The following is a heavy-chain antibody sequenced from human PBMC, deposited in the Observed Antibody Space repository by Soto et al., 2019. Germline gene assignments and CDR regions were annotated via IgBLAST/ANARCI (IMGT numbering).Heavy chain of an antibody. CDR1: GGSFSGYY. CDR2: INHSGST. D-gene: IGHD2-21*01. J-gene: IGHJ5*02. CDR3: ARGHMSRAPFDP. Sequence: NPSETLSLTCAVYGGSFSGYYWSWIRQPPGKGLEWIGEINHSGSTNYNPSLKSRVTISVDTSKNQFSLKLSSVTAADTAVYYCARGHMSRAPFDPWGQGTLVTVSS. V-gene: IGHV4-34*01.